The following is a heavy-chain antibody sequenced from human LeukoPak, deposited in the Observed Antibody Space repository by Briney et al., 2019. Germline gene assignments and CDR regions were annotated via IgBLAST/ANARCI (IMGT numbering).Heavy chain of an antibody. CDR1: GFTFSDYY. CDR3: AKARWETGTPFDP. CDR2: ISGSGGST. V-gene: IGHV3-23*01. D-gene: IGHD1-1*01. J-gene: IGHJ5*02. Sequence: GGSLRPSCAASGFTFSDYYMSWIRQAPGKGLEWVSAISGSGGSTYYADSVKGRFTISRDNSKNTLYLQMNSLRAEDTAVYYCAKARWETGTPFDPWGQGTLVTVSS.